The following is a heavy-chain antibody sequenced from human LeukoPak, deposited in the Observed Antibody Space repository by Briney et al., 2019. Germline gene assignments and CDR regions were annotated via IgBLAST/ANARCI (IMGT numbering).Heavy chain of an antibody. D-gene: IGHD1-26*01. CDR2: IYYSGST. V-gene: IGHV4-59*01. CDR1: GGSFSGYY. J-gene: IGHJ4*02. CDR3: ARESGSYSAWDS. Sequence: SETLSLTCAVYGGSFSGYYWSWIRQPPGKGLEWIGYIYYSGSTNYNPSLKGRPTISIDTSKNQFSLKLSSVTAADTAVYYCARESGSYSAWDSWGQGTLVTVSS.